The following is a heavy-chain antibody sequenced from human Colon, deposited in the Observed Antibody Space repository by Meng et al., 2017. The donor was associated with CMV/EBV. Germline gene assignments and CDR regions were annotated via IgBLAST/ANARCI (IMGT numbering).Heavy chain of an antibody. V-gene: IGHV1-69*05. D-gene: IGHD3-3*01. CDR2: IIPMFGTA. CDR3: AKDVRGSGYIDHYYGMDV. Sequence: SVKVSCKATGGTFRSYVISWVRQAPGQGPEWMGGIIPMFGTAKYVEKFQGRVTITTDESTSTAYMEVRSLRAEDTAVYYCAKDVRGSGYIDHYYGMDVWGQGTTVTVSS. J-gene: IGHJ6*02. CDR1: GGTFRSYV.